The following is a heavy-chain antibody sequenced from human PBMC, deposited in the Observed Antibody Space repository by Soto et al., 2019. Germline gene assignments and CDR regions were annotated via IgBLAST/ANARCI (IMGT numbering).Heavy chain of an antibody. CDR2: IYYSGST. J-gene: IGHJ6*02. Sequence: SETLSLTCTVSGGSISSNNYYWGWIRQPPGKGLEWIGSIYYSGSTYYNPSLKSRVTISVDTSKNQFSLKLSSVTAADTAVYYCARHTGNWNYVYWYYYYGMDVWGQGTTVTVSS. CDR3: ARHTGNWNYVYWYYYYGMDV. V-gene: IGHV4-39*01. D-gene: IGHD1-7*01. CDR1: GGSISSNNYY.